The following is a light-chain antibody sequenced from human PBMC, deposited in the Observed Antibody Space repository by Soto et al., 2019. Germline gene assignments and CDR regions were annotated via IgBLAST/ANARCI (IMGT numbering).Light chain of an antibody. Sequence: EIVLTQSPGTLSLSPGERATLSCRASQSVSSSYLAWYQQKPGQAPRLLIYGASSRATGIPDRFSGSGSGTDFTLTISRLDPEDFAVYYCQQYGSSWTFAQGTKVEIK. CDR3: QQYGSSWT. CDR1: QSVSSSY. J-gene: IGKJ1*01. CDR2: GAS. V-gene: IGKV3-20*01.